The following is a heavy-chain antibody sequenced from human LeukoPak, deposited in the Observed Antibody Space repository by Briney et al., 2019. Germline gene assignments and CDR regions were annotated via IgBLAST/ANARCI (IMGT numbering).Heavy chain of an antibody. V-gene: IGHV3-7*01. J-gene: IGHJ4*02. CDR1: GFTFSSYS. CDR2: IKHDEIEK. D-gene: IGHD4-17*01. CDR3: TRVPYGDYWSSDY. Sequence: PGGSLRLSCAASGFTFSSYSMNWVRQAPGKRLEWVANIKHDEIEKYYVDSVKGRFTISRDNAKNSLFLQMNSLRVEDTAIYYCTRVPYGDYWSSDYWGQGTLVTVSS.